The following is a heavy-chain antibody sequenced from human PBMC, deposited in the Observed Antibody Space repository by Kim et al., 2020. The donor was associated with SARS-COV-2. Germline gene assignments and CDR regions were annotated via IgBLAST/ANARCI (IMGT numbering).Heavy chain of an antibody. CDR1: GFTFSSYA. Sequence: GGSLRLSCAASGFTFSSYAMHWVRQAPGKGLEWVAVISYDGSNKYYADSVKGRFTICRDNSKNTLYLQMNSLRAEDTAVYYCARAMGANYYYGMDVWGQGTTVTVSS. J-gene: IGHJ6*02. CDR2: ISYDGSNK. V-gene: IGHV3-30*04. CDR3: ARAMGANYYYGMDV. D-gene: IGHD3-10*01.